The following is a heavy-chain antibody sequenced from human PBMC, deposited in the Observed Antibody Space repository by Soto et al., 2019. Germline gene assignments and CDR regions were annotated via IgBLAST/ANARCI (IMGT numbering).Heavy chain of an antibody. CDR1: GFAFRTSG. V-gene: IGHV3-30*18. Sequence: QVQLVESGGGVIQPGRSLRLSCAASGFAFRTSGMHWVRQAPGKGLQWVAIISYDGSREYYLDSVKGRFTISRDNPKNTLYLQMDSLRAEDTAVYYCAKDRVESGLGEIDYWGQGTLVFVSS. CDR3: AKDRVESGLGEIDY. CDR2: ISYDGSRE. J-gene: IGHJ4*02. D-gene: IGHD3-16*01.